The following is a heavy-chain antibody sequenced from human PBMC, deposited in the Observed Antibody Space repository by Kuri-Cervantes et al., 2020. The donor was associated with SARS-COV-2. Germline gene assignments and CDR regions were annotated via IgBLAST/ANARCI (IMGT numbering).Heavy chain of an antibody. CDR1: GFTFSNAW. CDR2: IKSKTDGGTT. CDR3: TREGDIVVVPAAIDAFDI. D-gene: IGHD2-2*01. V-gene: IGHV3-15*01. J-gene: IGHJ3*02. Sequence: GESLKISCAASGFTFSNAWMSWVRQAPGKGLEWVGRIKSKTDGGTTDYAAPVKGRFTISRDDSKNTLYLQMNSLKTEDTAVYYCTREGDIVVVPAAIDAFDIWSQGTMVTVSS.